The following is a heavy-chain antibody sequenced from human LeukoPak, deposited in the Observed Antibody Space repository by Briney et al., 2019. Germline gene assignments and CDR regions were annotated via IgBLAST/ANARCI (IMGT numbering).Heavy chain of an antibody. CDR1: GFTFSSYS. Sequence: GGSLRLSCAASGFTFSSYSMNWVRQAPGKGLEWVSSISSSSYIYYADSVKGRFTISRDNAKNSLYLQMNSLRAEDTAVYYCARASYYCDSSGYTDYWGQGTLVTVSS. V-gene: IGHV3-21*01. D-gene: IGHD3-22*01. J-gene: IGHJ4*02. CDR2: ISSSSYI. CDR3: ARASYYCDSSGYTDY.